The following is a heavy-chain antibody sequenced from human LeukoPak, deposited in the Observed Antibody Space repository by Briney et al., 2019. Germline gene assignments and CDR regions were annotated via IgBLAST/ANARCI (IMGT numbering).Heavy chain of an antibody. CDR2: IVEDGSEK. CDR3: ARMFYYDSRGFYPDY. CDR1: GFTFSSCW. V-gene: IGHV3-7*01. Sequence: GGSLRLSCAASGFTFSSCWMTWVRQAPGKGLEWVANIVEDGSEKYYVDSVKGRFTTSRDNAKNSLSLQMNNLRAEDTAVYYCARMFYYDSRGFYPDYWGQGTLVTVSS. D-gene: IGHD3-22*01. J-gene: IGHJ4*02.